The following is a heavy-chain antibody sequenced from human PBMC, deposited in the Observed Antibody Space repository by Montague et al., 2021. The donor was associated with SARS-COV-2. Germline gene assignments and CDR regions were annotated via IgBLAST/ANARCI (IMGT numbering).Heavy chain of an antibody. V-gene: IGHV4-39*01. Sequence: SETLSLTCTVSGDSTSCPNCYWGWIRQPPGKGLDWIGTIYNSGTTYYXPSLKSRLTISIDTSKNQFSLKLSSVTAADTAVYYCARHRNYVDHSLDNWFQPWGQGTLVTVSS. CDR1: GDSTSCPNCY. CDR2: IYNSGTT. CDR3: ARHRNYVDHSLDNWFQP. J-gene: IGHJ5*02. D-gene: IGHD4-17*01.